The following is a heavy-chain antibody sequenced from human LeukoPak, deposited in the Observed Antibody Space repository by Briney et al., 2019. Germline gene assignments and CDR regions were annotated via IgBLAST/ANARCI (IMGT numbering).Heavy chain of an antibody. V-gene: IGHV4-34*01. CDR3: ARGGFYCGGDCYVDY. CDR2: INHSGST. Sequence: SETLSLTCLGYGGSFSPYYWSWLRQPPSKEAAGIGEINHSGSTNYNPSLKSRVTISVDTSKNQFYLRLSSVTAADTAVYYCARGGFYCGGDCYVDYWGQGTLVTVSS. J-gene: IGHJ4*02. D-gene: IGHD2-21*02. CDR1: GGSFSPYY.